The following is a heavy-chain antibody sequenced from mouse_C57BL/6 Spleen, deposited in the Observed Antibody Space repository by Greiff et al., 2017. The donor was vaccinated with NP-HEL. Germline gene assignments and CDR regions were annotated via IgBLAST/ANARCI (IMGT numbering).Heavy chain of an antibody. D-gene: IGHD2-4*01. J-gene: IGHJ4*01. CDR1: GFTFSDYG. Sequence: EVNVVESGGGLVKPGGSLKLSCAASGFTFSDYGMHWVRQAPEKGLEWVAYISSGSSTIYYADTVKGRFTISRDNAKNTLFLQMTSLRSEDTAMYYCARTYDYDGSYYYAMDYWGQGTSVTVSS. V-gene: IGHV5-17*01. CDR2: ISSGSSTI. CDR3: ARTYDYDGSYYYAMDY.